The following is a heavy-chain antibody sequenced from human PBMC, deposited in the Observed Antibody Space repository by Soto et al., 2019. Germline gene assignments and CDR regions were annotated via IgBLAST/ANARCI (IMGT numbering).Heavy chain of an antibody. CDR1: GVTLSSYG. Sequence: SVEVSCKAFGVTLSSYGRSWVRQAPGQGLEYMGGIIPIFGTAKYAQKFQDRVTITADNPSTTTYMELSSLRSDDTAVYYCARDRDMVVEVAAGFGMDVWGQGTTVTVSS. V-gene: IGHV1-69*06. CDR2: IIPIFGTA. D-gene: IGHD2-15*01. J-gene: IGHJ6*02. CDR3: ARDRDMVVEVAAGFGMDV.